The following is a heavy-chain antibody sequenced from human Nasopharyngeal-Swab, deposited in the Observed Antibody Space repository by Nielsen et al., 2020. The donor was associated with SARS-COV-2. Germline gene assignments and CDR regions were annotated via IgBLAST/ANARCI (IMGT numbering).Heavy chain of an antibody. CDR3: SRHYYYYMDI. Sequence: SETLSLTCAVSGGSISSNTWWGWVRQTPGMGLEWIGEIIHSGDTNYNPALKSRVTISVDKSKNQLSLEVTSVTAADTAVYYCSRHYYYYMDIWGKGTTVTVSS. V-gene: IGHV4-4*02. J-gene: IGHJ6*03. CDR1: GGSISSNTW. CDR2: IIHSGDT.